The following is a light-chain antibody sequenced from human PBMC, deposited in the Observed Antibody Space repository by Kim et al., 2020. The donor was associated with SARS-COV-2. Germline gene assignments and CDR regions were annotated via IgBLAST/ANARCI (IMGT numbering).Light chain of an antibody. CDR3: QNYNSALRT. CDR1: QGISNY. V-gene: IGKV1-27*01. Sequence: ASLGDSVTITCRASQGISNYLAWYQQKPGKVPKVLIYAASALQSGVPSRFSGSGFGTDFTLTISSLQPEDVATYYCQNYNSALRTFGRGTKVDIK. CDR2: AAS. J-gene: IGKJ1*01.